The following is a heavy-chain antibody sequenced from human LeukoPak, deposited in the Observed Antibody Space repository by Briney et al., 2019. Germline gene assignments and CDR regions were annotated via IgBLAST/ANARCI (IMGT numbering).Heavy chain of an antibody. J-gene: IGHJ3*02. D-gene: IGHD5-12*01. CDR2: IYYSGST. Sequence: PSETLSLTCTVSGGSISSSSYYWDWIRQPPGKGLEWIWRIYYSGSTYYNPSLKSRVTISVDTPKNQFSLKLNSVTAADTAVYYCAKHSRSGYSAYENAFDIWGQGTMVTVSS. V-gene: IGHV4-39*01. CDR1: GGSISSSSYY. CDR3: AKHSRSGYSAYENAFDI.